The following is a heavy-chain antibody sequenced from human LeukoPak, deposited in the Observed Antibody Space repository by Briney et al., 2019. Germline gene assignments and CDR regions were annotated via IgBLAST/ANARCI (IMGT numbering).Heavy chain of an antibody. D-gene: IGHD2-15*01. CDR2: ISGSGGGT. V-gene: IGHV3-23*01. Sequence: GGSLRLSCAASGFTFSSYAMSWVRQAPGKGLEWVSGISGSGGGTYYADSVKGRFTISRDNSKNTLYLQMSSLRAEDTAVYYCAKCRSAGSCYRLDDYWGQGTLVTVSS. J-gene: IGHJ4*02. CDR3: AKCRSAGSCYRLDDY. CDR1: GFTFSSYA.